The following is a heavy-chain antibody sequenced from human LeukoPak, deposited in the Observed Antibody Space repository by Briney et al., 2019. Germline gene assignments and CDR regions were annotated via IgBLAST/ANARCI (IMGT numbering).Heavy chain of an antibody. D-gene: IGHD5-12*01. J-gene: IGHJ4*02. CDR2: INSDGSST. Sequence: QPGGSLRLSCAASGFTFSSYWMHWVRQAPGKGLVWVSRINSDGSSTSYADSVKGRFTISRDNAKNTLYLQMNSLRAEDTAVYYCARAVSGYDFDYWGQGTLATVSS. CDR1: GFTFSSYW. CDR3: ARAVSGYDFDY. V-gene: IGHV3-74*01.